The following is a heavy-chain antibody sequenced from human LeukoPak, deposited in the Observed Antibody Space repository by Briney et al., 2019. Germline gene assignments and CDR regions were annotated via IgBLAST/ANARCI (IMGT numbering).Heavy chain of an antibody. Sequence: GGSLRLSCAASGFTYSSYSMNWVRQAPGKGLEWVSSISSSSSSYIYYADSVKGRFTISRDNAKNSLYLQMNSLRAEDTAVYYCARIRIQLWSDAFDIWGQGTMVTVSS. D-gene: IGHD5-18*01. V-gene: IGHV3-21*01. J-gene: IGHJ3*02. CDR3: ARIRIQLWSDAFDI. CDR2: ISSSSSSYI. CDR1: GFTYSSYS.